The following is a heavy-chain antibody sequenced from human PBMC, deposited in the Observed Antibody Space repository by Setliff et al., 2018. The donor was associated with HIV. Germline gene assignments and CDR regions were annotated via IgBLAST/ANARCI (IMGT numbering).Heavy chain of an antibody. V-gene: IGHV1-69*11. CDR3: AKAAVEMTTIAFGGPPGY. Sequence: SVKVSCKASGGTFRSYSINWVRQAPGQGLEWMGTIIPFIDATHYAQSFQGRLTITADESSNTAYMELSSLRLHDTAVYYCAKAAVEMTTIAFGGPPGYWGQGTLVTVLL. CDR2: IIPFIDAT. J-gene: IGHJ4*02. CDR1: GGTFRSYS. D-gene: IGHD3-16*01.